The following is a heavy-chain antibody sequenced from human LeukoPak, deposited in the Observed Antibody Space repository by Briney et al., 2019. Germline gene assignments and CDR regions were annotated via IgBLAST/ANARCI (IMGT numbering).Heavy chain of an antibody. CDR2: IYTSGST. J-gene: IGHJ3*02. V-gene: IGHV4-4*09. CDR3: ARHSPLGGGAFDI. CDR1: GGSISSYY. Sequence: SETLSLTCTVSGGSISSYYWSWIRQSPGKGLEWIGYIYTSGSTNYNPSLKSRVTISVDTSKNQFSLKLSSVTAADTAVYYCARHSPLGGGAFDIWGQGTMVTVSS. D-gene: IGHD3-16*01.